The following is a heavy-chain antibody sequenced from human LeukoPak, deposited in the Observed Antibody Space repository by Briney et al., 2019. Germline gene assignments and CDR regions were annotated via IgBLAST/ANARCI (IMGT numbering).Heavy chain of an antibody. CDR3: ARDSRTTVETNWFDP. Sequence: SQTLSLTCTVSGGSISSGGYYWSWIRQHPGKGLEWIGYTYYSGSTYYNPSLKSRVTISVDTSKNQFSLKLSSVTAADTAVYYCARDSRTTVETNWFDPWGQGTLVTVSS. J-gene: IGHJ5*02. CDR2: TYYSGST. V-gene: IGHV4-31*03. D-gene: IGHD4-23*01. CDR1: GGSISSGGYY.